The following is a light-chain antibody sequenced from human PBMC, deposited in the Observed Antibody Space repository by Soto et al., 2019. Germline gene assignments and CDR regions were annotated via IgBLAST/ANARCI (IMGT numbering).Light chain of an antibody. Sequence: DIQMTQSPSSLSASVGDRVTITCQASQDISNYLNWYQQKPGKAPKLLIYDASYLETGVPSRFSGSGSGTDFTLTISSLEPEDFAVYYCQQRSNWPRTFGQGTKVDIK. CDR2: DAS. CDR3: QQRSNWPRT. J-gene: IGKJ1*01. V-gene: IGKV1-33*01. CDR1: QDISNY.